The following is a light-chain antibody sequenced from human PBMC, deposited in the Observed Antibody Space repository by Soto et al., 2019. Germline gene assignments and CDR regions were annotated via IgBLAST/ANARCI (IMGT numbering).Light chain of an antibody. CDR2: DVN. V-gene: IGLV2-8*01. CDR1: SSDVGGYNY. J-gene: IGLJ2*01. CDR3: SSHAGGQNVV. Sequence: QSALTQPPSASGSPGQSVTISCTGTSSDVGGYNYVSWYQQHPGKAPKVMIYDVNKRPSGVPDRFSGSKSGNTASLTVSGLQAEDEGDYYCSSHAGGQNVVFGGGTKLTV.